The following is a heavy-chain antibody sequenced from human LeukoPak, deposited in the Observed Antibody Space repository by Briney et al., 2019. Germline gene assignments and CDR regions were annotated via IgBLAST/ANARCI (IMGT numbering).Heavy chain of an antibody. Sequence: SETLSLTCIVSGGSISNYYWSWLRQPPGKGLEWIGYIFYSGSTNYNPSLKSRVTISVDTSRKQFSLKLRSVTAADTAVYYCARGTHGIYDSGAFDIWGQGTMVTVSS. CDR2: IFYSGST. CDR1: GGSISNYY. J-gene: IGHJ3*02. CDR3: ARGTHGIYDSGAFDI. D-gene: IGHD5/OR15-5a*01. V-gene: IGHV4-59*08.